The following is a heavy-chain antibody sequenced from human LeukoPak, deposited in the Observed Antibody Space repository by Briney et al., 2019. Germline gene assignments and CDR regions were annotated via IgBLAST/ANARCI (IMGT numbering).Heavy chain of an antibody. CDR2: IFYSGST. V-gene: IGHV4-30-4*08. J-gene: IGHJ4*02. CDR3: AKYYCSSTCCPGIDY. Sequence: SETLSLTCTVSGGSISNSDYYWSWICQPPGKGLEWIGYIFYSGSTYYSPSLKSRLTISVDTSKNQFSLKLSSVTATDTAVYYCAKYYCSSTCCPGIDYWGQGTLVTVSS. D-gene: IGHD2-2*01. CDR1: GGSISNSDYY.